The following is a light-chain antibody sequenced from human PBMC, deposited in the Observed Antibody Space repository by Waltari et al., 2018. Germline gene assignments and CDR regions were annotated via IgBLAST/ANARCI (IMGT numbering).Light chain of an antibody. CDR1: QSIGTS. J-gene: IGKJ5*01. CDR3: QQSYSSLPRT. V-gene: IGKV1-39*01. CDR2: AAS. Sequence: DILLTQSPSSLSASVGDRVTITCRASQSIGTSLNWYQQKPGNAPNLLIYAASSLQSGVPSRFSGSGSGIEFTLTISSLQPEDFATYYCQQSYSSLPRTFGQGKRLEIK.